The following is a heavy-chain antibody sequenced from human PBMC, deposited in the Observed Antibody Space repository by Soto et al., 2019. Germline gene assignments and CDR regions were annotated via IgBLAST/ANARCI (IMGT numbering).Heavy chain of an antibody. Sequence: QVQLVQSGGEVKRPGASMKVSCQASGYSFSSYGVSWVRQAPGPGLQWLGWVSADSGKTKYAQILQGRLTLTTDTSTNTAYMELRSLTSDDTAMYYCARDSPYNEFWGGVMESYSYNMDVWGQGTTVIVSS. D-gene: IGHD3-3*01. V-gene: IGHV1-18*01. CDR1: GYSFSSYG. CDR2: VSADSGKT. CDR3: ARDSPYNEFWGGVMESYSYNMDV. J-gene: IGHJ6*02.